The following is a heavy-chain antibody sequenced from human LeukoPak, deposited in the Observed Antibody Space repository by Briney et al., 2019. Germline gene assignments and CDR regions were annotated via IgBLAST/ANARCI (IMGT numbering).Heavy chain of an antibody. CDR2: ISSSGSTI. D-gene: IGHD3-22*01. V-gene: IGHV3-11*01. J-gene: IGHJ4*02. Sequence: GGSLRLSCAASGFTFSDYYMSWIRQAPGKGLEWVSYISSSGSTIYYADSVKGRFTISRDNAKNSLYLQMNSLRAEDTAVYYCARYGAHAGYYDSSGHSSEVDYWGQGTLVTVSS. CDR1: GFTFSDYY. CDR3: ARYGAHAGYYDSSGHSSEVDY.